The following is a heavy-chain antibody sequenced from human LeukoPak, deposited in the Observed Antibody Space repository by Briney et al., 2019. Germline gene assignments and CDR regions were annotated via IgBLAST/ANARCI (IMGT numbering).Heavy chain of an antibody. CDR2: IYYSGST. CDR1: GGSISSYY. CDR3: ARVTGYMIEDYFDY. D-gene: IGHD3-22*01. Sequence: SETLSLTCTVSGGSISSYYWSWIRQPPGKGLEWIGYIYYSGSTNYKPSLKSRVTISVETSKNQFSLKLRSVTAADTAVYYCARVTGYMIEDYFDYWGQGTLVAVSS. V-gene: IGHV4-59*01. J-gene: IGHJ4*02.